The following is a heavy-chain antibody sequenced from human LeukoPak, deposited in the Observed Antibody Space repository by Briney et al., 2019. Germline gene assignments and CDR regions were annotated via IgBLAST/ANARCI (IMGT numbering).Heavy chain of an antibody. CDR1: GGSFSGYY. CDR3: ARVRGYFDY. Sequence: SETLSLTCAVCGGSFSGYYWSWIRQPPGKGLEWIGEINHSGSTNYNPSLKSRVTISVDTSKNQFSLKLSSVTAADTAVYYCARVRGYFDYWGQGTLVTVSS. J-gene: IGHJ4*02. V-gene: IGHV4-34*01. D-gene: IGHD5-24*01. CDR2: INHSGST.